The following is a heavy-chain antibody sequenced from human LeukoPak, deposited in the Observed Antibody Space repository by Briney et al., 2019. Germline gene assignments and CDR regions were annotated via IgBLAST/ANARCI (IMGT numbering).Heavy chain of an antibody. CDR1: GVSISTFF. D-gene: IGHD1-1*01. Sequence: PSETLFLTCSVSGVSISTFFWSWIRQPPGKGLEWIGSIHYSGDTKYNPSLESRVSLSVDTSKQQFSLRLSSVTAADTAVYYCARDLELERNRWNYFESWGQGTLVTVSS. CDR2: IHYSGDT. J-gene: IGHJ4*02. V-gene: IGHV4-59*01. CDR3: ARDLELERNRWNYFES.